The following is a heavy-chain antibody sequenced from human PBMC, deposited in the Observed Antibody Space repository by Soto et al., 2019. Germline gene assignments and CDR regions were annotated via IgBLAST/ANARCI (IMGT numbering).Heavy chain of an antibody. Sequence: GGSLRLSCAASGFTFNSYAMSWVRQAPGKGLEWVSSISGSGGSTYYADSVKGRFTISRDNSKNTLYLQMNSLRAEDTAVYYCAKVSETSPPGPLDYWGQGTLVTVSS. CDR3: AKVSETSPPGPLDY. CDR2: ISGSGGST. D-gene: IGHD2-2*01. V-gene: IGHV3-23*01. J-gene: IGHJ4*02. CDR1: GFTFNSYA.